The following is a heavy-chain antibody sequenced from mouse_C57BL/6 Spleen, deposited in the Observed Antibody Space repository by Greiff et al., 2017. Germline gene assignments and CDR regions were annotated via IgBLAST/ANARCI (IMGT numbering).Heavy chain of an antibody. CDR2: ILPGSGST. D-gene: IGHD1-1*01. Sequence: VQLQQSGAELMKPGASVKLSCKATGYTFTGYWIEWVKQRPGHGLEWIGEILPGSGSTNYNEKFKGKATFTADTSSNTAYMQLSSLTSEDSAVYYCAREGYYYGSSPYAMDYWGQGTSVTVSS. CDR1: GYTFTGYW. V-gene: IGHV1-9*01. J-gene: IGHJ4*01. CDR3: AREGYYYGSSPYAMDY.